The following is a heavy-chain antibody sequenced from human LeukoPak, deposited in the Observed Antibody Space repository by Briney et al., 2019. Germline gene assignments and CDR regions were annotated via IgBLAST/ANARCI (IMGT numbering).Heavy chain of an antibody. CDR1: GYTFTTYY. J-gene: IGHJ4*02. V-gene: IGHV1-46*01. CDR2: INPSGGST. D-gene: IGHD6-13*01. Sequence: GASVKVSCKASGYTFTTYYMHWVRRAPGQGLEWMGIINPSGGSTSYAQKFQGRVTMTGDTSTSTVYMELSSLRSEDTAVYYCARGAAAGRRVDYWGQGTLVTVSS. CDR3: ARGAAAGRRVDY.